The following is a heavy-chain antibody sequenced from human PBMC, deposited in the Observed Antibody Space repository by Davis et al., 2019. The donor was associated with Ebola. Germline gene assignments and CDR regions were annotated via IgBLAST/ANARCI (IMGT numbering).Heavy chain of an antibody. D-gene: IGHD3-10*01. J-gene: IGHJ4*02. V-gene: IGHV5-51*01. CDR2: IFPGDSDI. Sequence: GESLKISCKGSGYSFTNYWIGWVRQMPGKGLEWMGIIFPGDSDIRYSPSFQGQVTFSADKSISTAYLQWSSLKASDTAIYYCARGRGARIVVRNYFDSWGQGTLVTVSS. CDR3: ARGRGARIVVRNYFDS. CDR1: GYSFTNYW.